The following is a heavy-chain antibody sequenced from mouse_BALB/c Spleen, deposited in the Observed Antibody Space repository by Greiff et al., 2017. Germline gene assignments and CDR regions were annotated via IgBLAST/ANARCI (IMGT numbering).Heavy chain of an antibody. CDR3: AREGDDGYFAWFAY. J-gene: IGHJ3*01. CDR2: IWAGGST. D-gene: IGHD2-3*01. V-gene: IGHV2-9*02. Sequence: VKLVESGPGLVAPSQSLSITCTVSGFSLTSYGVHWVRQPPGKGLEWLGVIWAGGSTNYNSALMSRLSISKDNSKSQVFLKMNSLQTDDKAMYYCAREGDDGYFAWFAYWGQGTLVTVSA. CDR1: GFSLTSYG.